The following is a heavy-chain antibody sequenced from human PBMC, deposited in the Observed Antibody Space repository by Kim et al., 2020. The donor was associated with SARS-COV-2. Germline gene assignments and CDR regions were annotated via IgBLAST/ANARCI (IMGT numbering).Heavy chain of an antibody. V-gene: IGHV3-30*07. J-gene: IGHJ5*02. CDR3: ARGLDGAAASWFDP. Sequence: ADPWQGRFTIARDNSKNTLYLQMNSLRAEDTAVYYCARGLDGAAASWFDPWGQGTLVTVSS. D-gene: IGHD6-13*01.